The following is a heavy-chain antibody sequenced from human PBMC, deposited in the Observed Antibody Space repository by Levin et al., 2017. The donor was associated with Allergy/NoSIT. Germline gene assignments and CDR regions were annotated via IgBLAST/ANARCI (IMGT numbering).Heavy chain of an antibody. V-gene: IGHV3-48*01. CDR2: ISSSSSTI. CDR3: ARPGYDFWSGYYTGYYYYGMDV. Sequence: ETLSLTCAASGFTFSSYSMNWVRQAPGKGLEWVSYISSSSSTIYYADSVKGRFTISRDNAKNSLYLQMNSLRAEDTAVYYCARPGYDFWSGYYTGYYYYGMDVWGQGTTVTVSS. D-gene: IGHD3-3*01. CDR1: GFTFSSYS. J-gene: IGHJ6*02.